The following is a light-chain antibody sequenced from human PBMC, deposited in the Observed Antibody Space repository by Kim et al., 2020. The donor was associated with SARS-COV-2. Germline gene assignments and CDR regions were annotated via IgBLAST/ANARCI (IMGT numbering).Light chain of an antibody. V-gene: IGLV2-8*01. CDR2: EVS. J-gene: IGLJ1*01. CDR3: SAYAGSNTIYV. CDR1: SSDVGGYNY. Sequence: QSVVTQPPSASGSPGQSVTISCTGTSSDVGGYNYVSWYQQHPGKAPKRMIYEVSKRPSGVPDRFSGSKSGNTASLTVSGLQAEDEADYYCSAYAGSNTIYVFGTGTKVTVL.